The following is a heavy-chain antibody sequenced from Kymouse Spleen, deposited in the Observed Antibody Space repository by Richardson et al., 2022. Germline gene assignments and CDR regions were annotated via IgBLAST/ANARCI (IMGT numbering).Heavy chain of an antibody. V-gene: IGHV3-33*01. CDR3: ARVVGIAVADY. J-gene: IGHJ4*02. Sequence: QVQLVESGGGVVQPGRSLRLSCAASGFTFSSYGMHWVRQAPGKGLEWVAVIWYDGSNKYYADSVKGRFTISRDNSKNTLYLQMNSLRAEDTAVYYCARVVGIAVADYWGQGTLVTVSS. D-gene: IGHD6-19*01. CDR1: GFTFSSYG. CDR2: IWYDGSNK.